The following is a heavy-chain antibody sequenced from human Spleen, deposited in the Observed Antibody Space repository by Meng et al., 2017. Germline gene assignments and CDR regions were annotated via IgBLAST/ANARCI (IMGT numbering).Heavy chain of an antibody. J-gene: IGHJ4*02. D-gene: IGHD4-11*01. CDR3: ARGPTTMAHDFDY. CDR1: GGSFSGYY. CDR2: INHSGST. V-gene: IGHV4-34*01. Sequence: QVQLQQWGAVLLKPSETLSLTCAVDGGSFSGYYWSWIRQPPGKGLEWIGEINHSGSTNYNPSLESRATISVDTSQNNLSLKLSSVTAADSAVYYCARGPTTMAHDFDYWGQGTLVTGSS.